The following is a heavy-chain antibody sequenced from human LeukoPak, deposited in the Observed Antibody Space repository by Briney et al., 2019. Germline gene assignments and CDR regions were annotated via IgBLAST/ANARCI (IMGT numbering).Heavy chain of an antibody. D-gene: IGHD2-21*02. CDR2: INHSGST. Sequence: SETLSLTCAVYGGSFSGYYWSWIRQPPGKGLEWIGEINHSGSTNYNPSLKSRVTISVDTSKNQFSLKLGSVTAADTAVYYCARGRGVTYPRRPFDYWGQGTLVTVSS. J-gene: IGHJ4*02. V-gene: IGHV4-34*01. CDR3: ARGRGVTYPRRPFDY. CDR1: GGSFSGYY.